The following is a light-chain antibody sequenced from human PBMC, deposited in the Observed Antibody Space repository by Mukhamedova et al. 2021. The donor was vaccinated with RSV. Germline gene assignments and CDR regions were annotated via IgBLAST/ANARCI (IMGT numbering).Light chain of an antibody. CDR2: DDS. Sequence: GGDNIGGKNVHWCQQKPGQAPVLVVYDDSDRPSGIPERFSGSKSGNTATLTISRVEAEDEAEYYCNMWDSRSGNVVLGGGTKLT. CDR3: NMWDSRSGNVV. V-gene: IGLV3-21*02. CDR1: NIGGKN. J-gene: IGLJ3*02.